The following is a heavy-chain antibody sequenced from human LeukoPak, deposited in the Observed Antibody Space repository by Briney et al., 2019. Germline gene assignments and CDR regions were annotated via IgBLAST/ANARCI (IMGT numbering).Heavy chain of an antibody. D-gene: IGHD3-10*01. CDR1: GFTFSDHY. CDR3: ARDPAMVRGPYGMDV. J-gene: IGHJ6*02. Sequence: GGSLRLSCAASGFTFSDHYMDWVRQAPGKGLEWVGRTRNKANSYTTEYAASVKGRFTISRDDSKNTLYLQMNSLRAEDTAVYYCARDPAMVRGPYGMDVWGQGTTVTVSS. V-gene: IGHV3-72*01. CDR2: TRNKANSYTT.